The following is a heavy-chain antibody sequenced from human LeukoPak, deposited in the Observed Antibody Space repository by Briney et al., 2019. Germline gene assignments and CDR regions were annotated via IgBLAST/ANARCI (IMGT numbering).Heavy chain of an antibody. Sequence: SETLSLTCTVSGGSISSSSYYWGWIRQPPGKGLEWIGSIYYSGSTYCNPSLESRVTISVDTSKNQFSLKLSSVTAADTAVYYCARLGIVPNWFDPWGQGTLVTVSS. V-gene: IGHV4-39*01. CDR2: IYYSGST. CDR3: ARLGIVPNWFDP. J-gene: IGHJ5*02. D-gene: IGHD3-16*01. CDR1: GGSISSSSYY.